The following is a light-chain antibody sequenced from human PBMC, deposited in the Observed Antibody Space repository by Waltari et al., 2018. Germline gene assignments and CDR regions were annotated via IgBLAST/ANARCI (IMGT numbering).Light chain of an antibody. Sequence: QSALTQPASVSGSPGQSITISCTGTSSDVGGYNYVSWYQQHPGKAPKLMIYDVSKRPAGVSKRFSGAKSGNTASRTSSGLQAEDEADYYCCSYAGSSTLVFGGGTKLTVL. J-gene: IGLJ3*02. CDR2: DVS. V-gene: IGLV2-23*02. CDR1: SSDVGGYNY. CDR3: CSYAGSSTLV.